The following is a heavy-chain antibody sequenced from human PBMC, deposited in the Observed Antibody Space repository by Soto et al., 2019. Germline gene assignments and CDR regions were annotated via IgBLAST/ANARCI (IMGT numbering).Heavy chain of an antibody. V-gene: IGHV3-11*06. CDR3: ARGPRYGYHWYIDL. CDR2: ISSSSSYT. Sequence: GGSLRLSCAASGFTFSDYYMSWIRQAPGKGLEWVSYISSSSSYTNYADSVKGRFTISRDNAKNSLYLQMNSLRAEDTAVYYCARGPRYGYHWYIDLWGRGTLVTVSS. CDR1: GFTFSDYY. J-gene: IGHJ2*01. D-gene: IGHD5-18*01.